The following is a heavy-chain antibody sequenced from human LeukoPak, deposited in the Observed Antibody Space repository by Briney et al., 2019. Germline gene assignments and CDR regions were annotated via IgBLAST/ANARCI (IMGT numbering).Heavy chain of an antibody. J-gene: IGHJ4*02. CDR2: IKQDGSEK. D-gene: IGHD1-26*01. V-gene: IGHV3-7*02. Sequence: PGVAVRLSCVASGFTFSSYWMSWVRQAPGKGLEWVANIKQDGSEKYSVDFVKGRFTISRDNAKNSLSLQMNSLRVEDTAVYYCANKAGSGSFGQGFDYWGQGTLV. CDR3: ANKAGSGSFGQGFDY. CDR1: GFTFSSYW.